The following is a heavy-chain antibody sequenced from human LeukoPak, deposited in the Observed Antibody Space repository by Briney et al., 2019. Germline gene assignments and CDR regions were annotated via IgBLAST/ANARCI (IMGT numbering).Heavy chain of an antibody. V-gene: IGHV4-59*04. D-gene: IGHD2-8*01. CDR3: AGLIRPGWFDP. Sequence: HSETLSLTCTVSGGSISSYYWSWIRQPPGKGLEWIANIYYSGSTYYNPSLKSRVTISVDTSKNQFSLKLSSVTAADTAVYYCAGLIRPGWFDPWGQGTLVTVSS. CDR1: GGSISSYY. CDR2: IYYSGST. J-gene: IGHJ5*02.